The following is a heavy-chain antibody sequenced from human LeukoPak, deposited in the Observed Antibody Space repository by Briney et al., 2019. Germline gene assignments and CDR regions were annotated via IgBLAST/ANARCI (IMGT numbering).Heavy chain of an antibody. J-gene: IGHJ4*02. D-gene: IGHD2-21*01. CDR1: GGTFSSYA. V-gene: IGHV1-69*04. CDR2: IIPILGIA. CDR3: AREELPNGAYRGGDCYNPFDY. Sequence: GASVKVSCKASGGTFSSYAISWVRQAPGQGLEWMGRIIPILGIANYAQKFQGRVTITADKSTSTAYMELSSLRSEDTAVYYCAREELPNGAYRGGDCYNPFDYWGQGTLVTVSS.